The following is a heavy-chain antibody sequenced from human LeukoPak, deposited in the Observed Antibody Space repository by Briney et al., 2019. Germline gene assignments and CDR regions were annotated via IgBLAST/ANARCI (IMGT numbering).Heavy chain of an antibody. D-gene: IGHD6-13*01. CDR1: GFTFSSYG. CDR2: ISYDGSNK. Sequence: GGSLRLSCAASGFTFSSYGMHWVRQAPGKGLEGVAVISYDGSNKYYADSVKGRFTISRDNSKNTLYLQMNSLRAEDTAVYYCAKDGGIAAAPNAFDIWGQGTMVTVSS. J-gene: IGHJ3*02. V-gene: IGHV3-30*18. CDR3: AKDGGIAAAPNAFDI.